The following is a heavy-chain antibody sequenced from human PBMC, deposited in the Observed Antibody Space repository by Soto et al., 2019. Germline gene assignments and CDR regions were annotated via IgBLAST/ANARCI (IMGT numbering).Heavy chain of an antibody. J-gene: IGHJ4*02. CDR1: NFSISSGYY. Sequence: KPWETLSLTCVVSNFSISSGYYWGWIRQSPGKGLEWIASIYRSGTTSYNPSLKSRVTISVDPSKNQFSLMLTAVTAADTAVYYCARTHSGSYYSVFNYWGRGSLVTVSS. CDR2: IYRSGTT. V-gene: IGHV4-38-2*01. D-gene: IGHD1-26*01. CDR3: ARTHSGSYYSVFNY.